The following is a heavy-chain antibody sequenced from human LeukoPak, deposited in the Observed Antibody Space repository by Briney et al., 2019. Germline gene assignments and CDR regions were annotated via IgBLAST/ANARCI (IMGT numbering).Heavy chain of an antibody. CDR2: FYTDGTT. CDR3: ARHYDSSAYQSRLDSPFDC. Sequence: GGSLRLSCEASGFSVSSNYMSWVRQAPGKGLEWVSVFYTDGTTYYADSVKGRFTISRDNSKNTLDLQMNSLRAEDTAVYYCARHYDSSAYQSRLDSPFDCWGQGTLVAVSP. J-gene: IGHJ4*02. D-gene: IGHD3-22*01. V-gene: IGHV3-53*01. CDR1: GFSVSSNY.